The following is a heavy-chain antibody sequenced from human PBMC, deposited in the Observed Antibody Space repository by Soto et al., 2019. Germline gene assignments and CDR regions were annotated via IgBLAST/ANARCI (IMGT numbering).Heavy chain of an antibody. Sequence: EVQLVESGGGLVQPGGSLRLSCAASGFTFSSYSMNWVRQAPGKGLEWVSYISSSSSTIYYAASVKGRFTISRDNAKNSLYLQMNRLRDEDTAVYYCARAMSITGIYYFDYWGQGTLVTVSS. V-gene: IGHV3-48*02. J-gene: IGHJ4*02. D-gene: IGHD1-20*01. CDR3: ARAMSITGIYYFDY. CDR1: GFTFSSYS. CDR2: ISSSSSTI.